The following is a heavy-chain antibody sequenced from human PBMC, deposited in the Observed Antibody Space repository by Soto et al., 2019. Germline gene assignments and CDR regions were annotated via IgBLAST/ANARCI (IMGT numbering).Heavy chain of an antibody. V-gene: IGHV4-34*01. J-gene: IGHJ6*02. CDR1: GGSFSGYY. CDR2: INHSGST. CDR3: ARTRIVGALGFYYYYYGMDV. Sequence: SETLSLTCAVYGGSFSGYYWSWIRQPPGKGLEWIGEINHSGSTNYNPSLKSRVTISVDTSKNQFSLKLSSVTAADTAVYYCARTRIVGALGFYYYYYGMDVWGQGTTVTVSS. D-gene: IGHD1-26*01.